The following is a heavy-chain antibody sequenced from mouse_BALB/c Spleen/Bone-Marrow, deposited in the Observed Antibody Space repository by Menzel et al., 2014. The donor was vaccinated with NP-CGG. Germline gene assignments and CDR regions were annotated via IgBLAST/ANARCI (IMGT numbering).Heavy chain of an antibody. D-gene: IGHD1-1*01. CDR3: TRDYGSFMDY. V-gene: IGHV1-5*01. Sequence: VQLQQSGTVLARPGASVKMSCKASGYTFTSCWMHWVKRRPGQGLEWIGTIYPGSSDTSYNQKFKGKAKLTAVTSTSTAYMEISSLTNEDSAVYFCTRDYGSFMDYWGQGTSVTVS. CDR1: GYTFTSCW. CDR2: IYPGSSDT. J-gene: IGHJ4*01.